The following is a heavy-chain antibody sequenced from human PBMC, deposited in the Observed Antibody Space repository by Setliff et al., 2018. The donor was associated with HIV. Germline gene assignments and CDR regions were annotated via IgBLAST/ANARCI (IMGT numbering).Heavy chain of an antibody. J-gene: IGHJ5*02. CDR1: GYTFLNYD. V-gene: IGHV1-8*01. Sequence: ASVKVSCKASGYTFLNYDINWLRQAPGQGLEWMGRLTPHSGDTISADRFQGRLVTTTNTSTTTAFMELSSLRSDDTALYFCARGWGLWFGQLSILPLDPWGQGTLVTVS. D-gene: IGHD3-10*01. CDR3: ARGWGLWFGQLSILPLDP. CDR2: LTPHSGDT.